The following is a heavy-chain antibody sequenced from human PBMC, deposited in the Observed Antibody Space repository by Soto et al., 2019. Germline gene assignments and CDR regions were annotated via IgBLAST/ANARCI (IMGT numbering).Heavy chain of an antibody. CDR2: MNPNSGNT. CDR1: GYTFTSYD. D-gene: IGHD6-19*01. CDR3: ARERSSGWYVDY. J-gene: IGHJ4*02. Sequence: QVQLVQSGAEVKKPGASVKVSCKASGYTFTSYDIHWVRQATGQGLEWMGWMNPNSGNTGYAQKSQGRVTMTRNTSISTAYMELSSLRSEDTAVYYCARERSSGWYVDYWGQGTLVPVSS. V-gene: IGHV1-8*01.